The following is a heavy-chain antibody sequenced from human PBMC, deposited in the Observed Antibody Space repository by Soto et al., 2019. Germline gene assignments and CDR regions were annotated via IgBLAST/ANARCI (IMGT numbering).Heavy chain of an antibody. Sequence: VASVKVSCKASGGTFSSYAIRWVRQAPGQGLEWMGGIIPIFGTANYAQKFQGRVTITADESTSTAYMELSSLRSEDTAVYYCARGWNVVVPAASYYYYYGMDVWGQGTTVTVSS. CDR2: IIPIFGTA. V-gene: IGHV1-69*13. D-gene: IGHD2-2*01. CDR1: GGTFSSYA. CDR3: ARGWNVVVPAASYYYYYGMDV. J-gene: IGHJ6*02.